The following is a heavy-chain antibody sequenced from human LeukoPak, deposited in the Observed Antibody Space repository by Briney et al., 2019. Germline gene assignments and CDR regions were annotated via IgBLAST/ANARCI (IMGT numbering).Heavy chain of an antibody. CDR3: AKVFPLVSSDYYQGRGGYYFDN. V-gene: IGHV3-9*01. CDR1: GFSFDDYA. CDR2: ISWNSGSI. D-gene: IGHD3-22*01. Sequence: GGSLRLSCAASGFSFDDYAMHWVRQAPGKGLEWVAGISWNSGSIDYVESVKGRFTISRDNAKNSLYLQMNNLRAEDTAVYYCAKVFPLVSSDYYQGRGGYYFDNWGQGTLVTVSS. J-gene: IGHJ4*02.